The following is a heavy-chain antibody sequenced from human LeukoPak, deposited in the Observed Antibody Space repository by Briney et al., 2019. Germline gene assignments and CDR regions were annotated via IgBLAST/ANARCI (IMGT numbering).Heavy chain of an antibody. CDR1: GFTFSDYA. CDR2: ISYSGTST. CDR3: ARDHVDTAMLISRVAVYYGMDV. V-gene: IGHV3-23*01. J-gene: IGHJ6*02. D-gene: IGHD5-18*01. Sequence: GGSLRLSCAASGFTFSDYAMNWVRQAPGQGLEWVSSISYSGTSTYYAGSVKGRFTISRDNSKNTLYLQMNSLRAEDTAVYYCARDHVDTAMLISRVAVYYGMDVWGQGTTVTVSS.